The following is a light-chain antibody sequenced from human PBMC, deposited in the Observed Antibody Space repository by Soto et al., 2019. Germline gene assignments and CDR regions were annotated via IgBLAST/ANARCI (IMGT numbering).Light chain of an antibody. CDR3: SSYTSGSTLVV. J-gene: IGLJ2*01. CDR2: DVN. CDR1: SSDIGGYNY. Sequence: QSALTQPASVSGSPGQSITISCTGTSSDIGGYNYVSWYQQHPGKAPKLMIYDVNNRPSGVSNRFSGSKSGNTASLTISGLQAEDEADYYCSSYTSGSTLVVFGGGTMLAVL. V-gene: IGLV2-14*01.